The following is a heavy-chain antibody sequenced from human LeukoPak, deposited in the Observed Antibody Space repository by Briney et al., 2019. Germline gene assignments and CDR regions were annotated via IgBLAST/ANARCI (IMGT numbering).Heavy chain of an antibody. CDR2: FYSGGST. Sequence: GGSLRLSCVASGFTVSSNYMSWVRQAPGKGLEWVSMFYSGGSTFYADSVKGRFTIARDSSKNTLYLQMNTLRAEDTAVYYCARVPPYYYDSSGHFVAAFDIWGQGTMVTVSS. V-gene: IGHV3-66*01. CDR1: GFTVSSNY. D-gene: IGHD3-22*01. J-gene: IGHJ3*02. CDR3: ARVPPYYYDSSGHFVAAFDI.